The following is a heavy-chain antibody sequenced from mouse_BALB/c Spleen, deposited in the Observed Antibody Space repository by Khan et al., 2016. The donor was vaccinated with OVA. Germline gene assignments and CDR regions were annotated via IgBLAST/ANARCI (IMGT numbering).Heavy chain of an antibody. CDR3: ARSPIPPYYFDY. J-gene: IGHJ2*01. V-gene: IGHV1-4*01. CDR2: INPSSGYT. Sequence: QIQLVQSGAELARPGASVKMSCKASGYTFTNYTMHWVKQRPGQGLEWIGYINPSSGYTNYNQNFNDKATLTTDRSSSTAYMQLSSLTSDDSAVYYCARSPIPPYYFDYWGQGTTLTVSS. CDR1: GYTFTNYT.